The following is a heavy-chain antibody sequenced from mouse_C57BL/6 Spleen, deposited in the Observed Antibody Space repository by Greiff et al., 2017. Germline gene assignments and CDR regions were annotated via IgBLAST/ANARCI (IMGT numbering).Heavy chain of an antibody. J-gene: IGHJ4*01. D-gene: IGHD1-1*01. CDR2: IYPRSGNT. Sequence: QVQLKQSGAELARPGASVKLSCKASGYTFTSYGISWVKQRTGQGLEWIGEIYPRSGNTYYNEKFKGKATLTADKSSSTAYMELRSLTSEDSAVYFCAKFITTIVDYAMDYWGQGTSVTVSS. CDR1: GYTFTSYG. V-gene: IGHV1-81*01. CDR3: AKFITTIVDYAMDY.